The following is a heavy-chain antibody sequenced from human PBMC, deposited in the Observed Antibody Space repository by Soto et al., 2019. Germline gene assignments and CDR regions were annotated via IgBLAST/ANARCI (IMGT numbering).Heavy chain of an antibody. V-gene: IGHV1-69*06. CDR2: INAGFGAT. D-gene: IGHD2-15*01. CDR1: GDTFGTYA. Sequence: QVQLEQSGAEVKKPGSSVKVSCKASGDTFGTYAISWMRRAPGQSLEWMGQINAGFGATDLAQMFQGRVTITADKSTTSVYMELSSLRSDDTAVYYCATDCSGGSCYGASGMDVWGQGNTVTVSS. CDR3: ATDCSGGSCYGASGMDV. J-gene: IGHJ6*02.